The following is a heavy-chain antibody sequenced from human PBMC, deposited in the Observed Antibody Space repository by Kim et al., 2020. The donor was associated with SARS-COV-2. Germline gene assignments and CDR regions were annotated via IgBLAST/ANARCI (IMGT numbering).Heavy chain of an antibody. CDR1: GYTFTSYD. CDR2: MNPNSGNT. CDR3: ARGRGDYYDFWSGYTYNWFDP. D-gene: IGHD3-3*01. V-gene: IGHV1-8*01. Sequence: ASVKVSCKASGYTFTSYDINWVRQATGQGLEWMGWMNPNSGNTGYAQKFQGRVTMTRNTSISTAYMELSSLRSEDTAVYYCARGRGDYYDFWSGYTYNWFDPWGQGTLVTVSS. J-gene: IGHJ5*02.